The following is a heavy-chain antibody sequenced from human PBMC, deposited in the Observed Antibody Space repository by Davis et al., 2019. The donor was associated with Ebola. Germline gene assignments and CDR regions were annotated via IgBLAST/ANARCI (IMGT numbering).Heavy chain of an antibody. D-gene: IGHD3-22*01. J-gene: IGHJ3*02. V-gene: IGHV1-46*01. Sequence: ASVKASCKASGYRFTSYYMHWVRQAPGQGLEWMGIINPITGGTSYAQNFQVRVNMTRDTSTSTVYMELSSLRSEDTAVYYCAREGGRYYDSSGYVFDIWGQGTTVKVSS. CDR2: INPITGGT. CDR3: AREGGRYYDSSGYVFDI. CDR1: GYRFTSYY.